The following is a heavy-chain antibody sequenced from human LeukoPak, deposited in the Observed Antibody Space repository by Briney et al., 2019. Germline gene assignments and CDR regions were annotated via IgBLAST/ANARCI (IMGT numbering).Heavy chain of an antibody. Sequence: SEILSLTCTVSGGSISSSSYYWGWIRQPPGKGLEWIGSIYYSGSTYYNPSLKSRVTISVDTSKNQFSLRLSSVTAADTAVYYCARSPIAALFDYWGQGTLVTVSS. J-gene: IGHJ4*02. CDR3: ARSPIAALFDY. D-gene: IGHD6-6*01. CDR2: IYYSGST. CDR1: GGSISSSSYY. V-gene: IGHV4-39*07.